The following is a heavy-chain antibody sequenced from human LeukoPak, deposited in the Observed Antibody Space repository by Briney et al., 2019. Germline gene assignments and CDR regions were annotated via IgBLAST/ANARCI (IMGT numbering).Heavy chain of an antibody. CDR3: ARHVTAHFDY. CDR2: IYYSGST. Sequence: SETLSLTCTVSGGSISSSSYYWGWIRQPPGKGLEWIGSIYYSGSTYYNPSLKSRVTISVDTSKNQFSLKLSSVTAADTAAYYCARHVTAHFDYWGQGTLVTVSS. V-gene: IGHV4-39*01. D-gene: IGHD3-16*01. CDR1: GGSISSSSYY. J-gene: IGHJ4*02.